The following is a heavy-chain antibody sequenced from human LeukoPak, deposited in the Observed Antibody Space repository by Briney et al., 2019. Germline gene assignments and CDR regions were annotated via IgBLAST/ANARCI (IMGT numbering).Heavy chain of an antibody. CDR2: IIPIFGTA. D-gene: IGHD2-15*01. CDR1: GGTFSSYA. V-gene: IGHV1-69*13. J-gene: IGHJ4*02. CDR3: ARDGGRRRGFSPDY. Sequence: GASVKVSCKASGGTFSSYAISWVRQAPGQGLEWMGGIIPIFGTANYAQKFQGRVTITADESTSTAYMELSSLRSEDTAVYYCARDGGRRRGFSPDYWGQGTLVTVSS.